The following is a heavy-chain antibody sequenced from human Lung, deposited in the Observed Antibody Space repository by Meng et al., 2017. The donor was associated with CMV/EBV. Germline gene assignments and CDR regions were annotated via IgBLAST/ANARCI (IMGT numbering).Heavy chain of an antibody. CDR3: ARGINGGCGD. V-gene: IGHV6-1*01. Sequence: QVQLQQYGPGLVKPSQTLSLTWAISGDIVSSNSAAWHWIRQSPSRGLEWLGRTYYRSKWYHEYAVSVKSRITISPDTPKNQFSLQLNSMTPEDTAVYYCARGINGGCGDWGQGTLVTVSS. D-gene: IGHD4-23*01. J-gene: IGHJ4*02. CDR1: GDIVSSNSAA. CDR2: TYYRSKWYH.